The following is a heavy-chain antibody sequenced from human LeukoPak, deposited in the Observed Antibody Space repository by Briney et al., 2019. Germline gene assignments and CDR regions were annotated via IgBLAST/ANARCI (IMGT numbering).Heavy chain of an antibody. V-gene: IGHV1-69*05. D-gene: IGHD6-6*01. CDR2: IIPIFGTA. Sequence: ASVKVSCKASGGTFSSYSISWVRQAPGQGFEWMGGIIPIFGTANYAQKFQGRVTITTDESTSTAYMELSSLRSEDTAVYYCAREYSSSALGYWGQGTLVTVSS. J-gene: IGHJ4*02. CDR3: AREYSSSALGY. CDR1: GGTFSSYS.